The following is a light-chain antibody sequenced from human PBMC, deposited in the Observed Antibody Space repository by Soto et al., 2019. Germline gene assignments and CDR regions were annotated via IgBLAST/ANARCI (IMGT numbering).Light chain of an antibody. V-gene: IGKV1-39*01. CDR2: TAS. CDR1: QSISSH. Sequence: DIQMTQSPSSLSASVVYTVTITGRASQSISSHLNWYQQKPGKAPNLLMYTASNLQSGVPSRFSGSGSGTDFTLTISSLQPEYFATYYCQQSYSTPISFGQGTRLEIK. CDR3: QQSYSTPIS. J-gene: IGKJ5*01.